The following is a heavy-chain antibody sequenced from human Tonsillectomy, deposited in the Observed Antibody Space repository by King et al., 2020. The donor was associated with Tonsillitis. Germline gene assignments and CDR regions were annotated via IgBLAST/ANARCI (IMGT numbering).Heavy chain of an antibody. CDR3: ARVSTSAYDFWSGYYFDY. D-gene: IGHD3-3*01. V-gene: IGHV4-59*01. CDR2: IYYSGST. Sequence: VQLQESGPGLVKPSETLSLTCTVSGGSISSYYWSWIRQPPGKGLDWIGYIYYSGSTNYNPSLKSRVTISVDTSKKHFSLKLSSVTAADTAVYYCARVSTSAYDFWSGYYFDYWGQGTLVTVSS. J-gene: IGHJ4*02. CDR1: GGSISSYY.